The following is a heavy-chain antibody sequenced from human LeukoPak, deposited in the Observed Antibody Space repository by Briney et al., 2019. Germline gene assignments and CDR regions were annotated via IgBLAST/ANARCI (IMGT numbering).Heavy chain of an antibody. CDR2: IYSSGST. Sequence: SETLSLTCTVSRGSISSSSYYRSWIRQPAGKGLEWIGRIYSSGSTNYNPSLKSRVTISVDTSKKQFSLKLSSVTAADTAVYYCARGSNWNSYDYWGQGTLVTVSS. J-gene: IGHJ4*02. V-gene: IGHV4-61*02. CDR3: ARGSNWNSYDY. CDR1: RGSISSSSYY. D-gene: IGHD1-1*01.